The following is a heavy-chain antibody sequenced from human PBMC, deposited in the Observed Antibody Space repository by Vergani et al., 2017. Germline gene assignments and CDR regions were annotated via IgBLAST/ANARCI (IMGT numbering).Heavy chain of an antibody. CDR1: EYSFGNYW. D-gene: IGHD1-1*01. J-gene: IGHJ5*01. V-gene: IGHV5-51*01. CDR2: IYPADCDT. Sequence: EVELVQSGPEMRKPGESLKISCRGSEYSFGNYWIVWVRQMPRKGLEWMGIIYPADCDTRYSPAFQGQVTISADKSISTAFLQWDSLKASDTALYYCARHTTYTDSWGQGTLVTVSS. CDR3: ARHTTYTDS.